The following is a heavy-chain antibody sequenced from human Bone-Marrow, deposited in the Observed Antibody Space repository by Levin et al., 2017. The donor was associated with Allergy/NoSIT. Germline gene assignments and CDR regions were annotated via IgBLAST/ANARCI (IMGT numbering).Heavy chain of an antibody. Sequence: ASVKVSCQASGYTFNDFAIHWVRQAPGQRLEWMGWVNPGNGNTRYSQKFQDRVTITWDISATTAYMDLNNLRSADTAVYYCARDLGTYCGGDCSFGVWGQGTLVTVSS. V-gene: IGHV1-3*01. CDR2: VNPGNGNT. J-gene: IGHJ4*02. CDR3: ARDLGTYCGGDCSFGV. CDR1: GYTFNDFA. D-gene: IGHD2-21*02.